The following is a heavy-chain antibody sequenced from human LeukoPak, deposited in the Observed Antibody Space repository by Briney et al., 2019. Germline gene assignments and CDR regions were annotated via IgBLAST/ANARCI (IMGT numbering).Heavy chain of an antibody. J-gene: IGHJ5*02. V-gene: IGHV4-59*02. CDR1: GGSVSDYY. CDR2: IYYSGST. Sequence: PSETLSLTCTVSGGSVSDYYWSWIRQAPGKGLEWVGYIYYSGSTNYNPSLKSRVTISVDTSKNQFSLKLSSVTAADTAVYYCARAKYLNWFDPWGQGTLVTVSS. CDR3: ARAKYLNWFDP. D-gene: IGHD2-2*02.